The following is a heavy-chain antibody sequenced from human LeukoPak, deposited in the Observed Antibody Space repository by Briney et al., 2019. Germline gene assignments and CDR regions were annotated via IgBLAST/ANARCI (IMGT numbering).Heavy chain of an antibody. CDR3: TKGPMPRGFDH. J-gene: IGHJ4*02. Sequence: RGGSLRLSCAASGFTFSSYGMNWVSQAPGKGLEWVSIIYSGGTTYYADSVKGRFTISRDNYKKTLLLQMNSLRAEDTAVYYCTKGPMPRGFDHWGQGTLVTVSS. CDR1: GFTFSSYG. V-gene: IGHV3-23*03. CDR2: IYSGGTT. D-gene: IGHD3-10*01.